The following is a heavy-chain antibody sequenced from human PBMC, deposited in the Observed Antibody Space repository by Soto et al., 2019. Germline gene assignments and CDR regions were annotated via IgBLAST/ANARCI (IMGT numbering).Heavy chain of an antibody. J-gene: IGHJ4*02. CDR2: VYSSGSA. CDR1: GGSISNYY. D-gene: IGHD1-26*01. V-gene: IGHV4-59*01. CDR3: ARLRGSSFSLDY. Sequence: SETLSLTCTVSGGSISNYYWSWIRQPSGKGLELIGYVYSSGSANYNPSLKSRVTISVSSSKNQFSLKLTSVTAADTAVYYCARLRGSSFSLDYWGQGSLVTAPQ.